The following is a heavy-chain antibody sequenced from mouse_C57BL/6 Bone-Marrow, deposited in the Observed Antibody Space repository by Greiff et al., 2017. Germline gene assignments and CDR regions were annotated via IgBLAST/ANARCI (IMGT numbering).Heavy chain of an antibody. J-gene: IGHJ2*01. CDR3: ARHGVYFDY. CDR2: ISNGGGST. V-gene: IGHV5-12*01. Sequence: EVMLVESGGGLVQPGGSLKLSCAASGFTFSDYYMYWVRQTPEKRLEWVAYISNGGGSTYYPDTVKGRFTLSRDHAKNTLYLQMSRLKSEDTAMYYCARHGVYFDYWGQSTTLTVSS. CDR1: GFTFSDYY.